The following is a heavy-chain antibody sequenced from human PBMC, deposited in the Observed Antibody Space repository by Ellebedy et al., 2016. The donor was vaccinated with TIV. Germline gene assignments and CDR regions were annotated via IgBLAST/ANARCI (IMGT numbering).Heavy chain of an antibody. V-gene: IGHV3-30*03. CDR3: ACDLTRDSSGGWWDY. Sequence: GGSLRLSXAASGFTFSSYGMHWVRQAPGKGLEWVAVISYDGSNKYYADSVKGRFTISRDNSKNTLYLQMNSLRAEDTAVYYCACDLTRDSSGGWWDYWGQGTLVTVSS. J-gene: IGHJ4*02. D-gene: IGHD3-22*01. CDR2: ISYDGSNK. CDR1: GFTFSSYG.